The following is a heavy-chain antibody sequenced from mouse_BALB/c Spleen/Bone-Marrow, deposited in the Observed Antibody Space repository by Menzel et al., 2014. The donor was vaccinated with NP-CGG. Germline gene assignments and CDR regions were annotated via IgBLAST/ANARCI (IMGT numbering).Heavy chain of an antibody. CDR1: GYSFTSYW. CDR2: IYPGNSDT. CDR3: TRVTMAMDY. D-gene: IGHD1-1*02. Sequence: VQLQQSGTVLTRPGASVKMSCKASGYSFTSYWMHWVKQRPGQGLEWIGAIYPGNSDTSYNQKFKGKAKLTAVTSATTAYMEFSSLTNEDSAVYYCTRVTMAMDYWGQGTSVTASS. J-gene: IGHJ4*01. V-gene: IGHV1-5*01.